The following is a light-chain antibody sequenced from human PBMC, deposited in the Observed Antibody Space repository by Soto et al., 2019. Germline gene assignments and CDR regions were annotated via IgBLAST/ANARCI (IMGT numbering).Light chain of an antibody. CDR1: QSVGSY. J-gene: IGKJ3*01. CDR2: DAS. V-gene: IGKV3-11*01. Sequence: EIVLTQYPATMSLSPGESGTLSCRASQSVGSYLAWYQQRPGQTPRLLIYDASNRASDIPARFSGSGSGTDFTLTISSLEPEDFAVYYCQQRYNWPLTFGPGTKVDIK. CDR3: QQRYNWPLT.